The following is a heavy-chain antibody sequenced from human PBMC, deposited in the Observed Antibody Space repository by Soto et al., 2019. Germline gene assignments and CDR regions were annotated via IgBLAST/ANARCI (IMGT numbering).Heavy chain of an antibody. V-gene: IGHV4-39*01. CDR1: GGSVSNSNYY. Sequence: CLTCTVSGGSVSNSNYYWGWIRQSPGKGLEWIGSVYYRGRSYSKSSVKSRVTISVDTSKNQFSLNLNSVTASDTAVYYCVSQRTSVLTQAYFDYWGPGALVTVSS. CDR3: VSQRTSVLTQAYFDY. D-gene: IGHD2-8*01. CDR2: VYYRGRS. J-gene: IGHJ4*02.